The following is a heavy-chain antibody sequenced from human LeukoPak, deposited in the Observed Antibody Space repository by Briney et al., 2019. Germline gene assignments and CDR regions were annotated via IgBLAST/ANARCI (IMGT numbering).Heavy chain of an antibody. CDR1: GFTFSDYS. J-gene: IGHJ4*02. Sequence: GGSLRLSCAASGFTFSDYSMTWVRQAPGKGLEWISHISGSSSIIYYADSVEGRFTISRDNAKDSLYLQMNSLRAEDTAYYYCARWAEERHFDYWGQGGMVSVCS. D-gene: IGHD1-26*01. CDR3: ARWAEERHFDY. V-gene: IGHV3-48*01. CDR2: ISGSSSII.